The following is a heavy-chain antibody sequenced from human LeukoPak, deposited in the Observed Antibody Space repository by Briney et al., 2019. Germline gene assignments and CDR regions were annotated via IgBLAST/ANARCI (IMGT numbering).Heavy chain of an antibody. CDR1: GFTFSSYW. J-gene: IGHJ4*02. D-gene: IGHD3-22*01. V-gene: IGHV3-7*03. Sequence: GGSLRLSCAASGFTFSSYWMSWVRQAPGKGLEWVANIKQDGSEKYYVDSVKGRFTISRDNAKNSLYLQMNSLRAEDTAVYYCARDTYYYDSSGYSIWGQGTLVTASS. CDR3: ARDTYYYDSSGYSI. CDR2: IKQDGSEK.